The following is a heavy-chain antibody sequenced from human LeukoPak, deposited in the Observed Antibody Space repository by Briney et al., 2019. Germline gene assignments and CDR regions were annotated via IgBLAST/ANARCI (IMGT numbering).Heavy chain of an antibody. V-gene: IGHV1-69*13. CDR3: ARDRGYYYGSGSHLGY. CDR2: IIPIFGTA. Sequence: ASVKVSCKASGGTFSSYAISWVRQAPGQGLEWMGGIIPIFGTANYAQKFQGRVTITADESTSTAYMELSSLRSEDTAVYYCARDRGYYYGSGSHLGYWGQGTLVTVSS. D-gene: IGHD3-10*01. CDR1: GGTFSSYA. J-gene: IGHJ4*02.